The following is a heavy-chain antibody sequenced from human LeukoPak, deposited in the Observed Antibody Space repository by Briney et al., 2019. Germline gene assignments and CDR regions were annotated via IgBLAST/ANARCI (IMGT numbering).Heavy chain of an antibody. CDR1: GFTFSSYS. CDR2: ISSSSSTI. CDR3: ARGFYDFWSGYCTYYYYYMDV. D-gene: IGHD3-3*01. V-gene: IGHV3-48*04. Sequence: GGSLRLSCAASGFTFSSYSMNWVRQAPGKGLEWVSYISSSSSTIYYADSVKGRFTISRDNAKNSLYLQMNSLRAEDTAVYYCARGFYDFWSGYCTYYYYYMDVWGKGTTVTVSS. J-gene: IGHJ6*03.